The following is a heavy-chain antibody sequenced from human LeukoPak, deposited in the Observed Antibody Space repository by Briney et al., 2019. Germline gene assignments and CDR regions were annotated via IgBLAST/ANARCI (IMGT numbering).Heavy chain of an antibody. J-gene: IGHJ1*01. CDR1: GYTFTGYY. D-gene: IGHD3-3*01. CDR2: INPNSGGT. V-gene: IGHV1-2*02. Sequence: ASVKVSCKASGYTFTGYYMHWVRQAPGQGLEWMGWINPNSGGTNYAQKFQGRVTMTRDTSISTAYMELSRLRSDDTAVYYCARSYDFWSGYPTSIFQHWGQGTLVTVSS. CDR3: ARSYDFWSGYPTSIFQH.